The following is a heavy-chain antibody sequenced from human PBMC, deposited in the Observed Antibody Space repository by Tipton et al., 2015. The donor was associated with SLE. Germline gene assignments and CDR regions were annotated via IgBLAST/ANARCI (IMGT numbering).Heavy chain of an antibody. CDR1: GFTFSPYW. Sequence: SLRLSCAASGFTFSPYWMHWVRQAPGMGLEWVAVISYAGTNKYHAGSVKGRFTISRNNSKNTLDLQMNGLRAEDTAVYYCARGLTSSNALFYFDYWGQGTLVTVSS. CDR3: ARGLTSSNALFYFDY. CDR2: ISYAGTNK. J-gene: IGHJ4*02. D-gene: IGHD4-11*01. V-gene: IGHV3-30*03.